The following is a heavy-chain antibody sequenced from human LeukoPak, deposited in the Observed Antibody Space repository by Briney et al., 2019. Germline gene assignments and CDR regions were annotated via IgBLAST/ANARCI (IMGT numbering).Heavy chain of an antibody. CDR3: ARQTGSGLFSLP. Sequence: SETLSLTCTVSGDSISGSNCYWGWIRQPPGKGLEWIGSIYFSGGTYYNASLKSRVTISVDTSKNQFSLKLSSVTAADTAVYDCARQTGSGLFSLPGGQGTLVTVSS. CDR2: IYFSGGT. V-gene: IGHV4-39*01. CDR1: GDSISGSNCY. D-gene: IGHD3-10*01. J-gene: IGHJ4*02.